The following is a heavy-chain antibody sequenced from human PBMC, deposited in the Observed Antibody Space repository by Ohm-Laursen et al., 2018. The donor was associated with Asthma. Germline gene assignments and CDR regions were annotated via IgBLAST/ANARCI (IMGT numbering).Heavy chain of an antibody. J-gene: IGHJ6*02. CDR3: ATYRSGWSNFYGMDV. Sequence: ASVKVSCKASGYKISDYPMTWVRQASGQGLEWMGWISDHNDNTESAQKFQGRVTMTIDTSTSTAYMELRSLRSDDTAVYYCATYRSGWSNFYGMDVWGQGTTVTVSS. CDR2: ISDHNDNT. V-gene: IGHV1-18*01. D-gene: IGHD6-25*01. CDR1: GYKISDYP.